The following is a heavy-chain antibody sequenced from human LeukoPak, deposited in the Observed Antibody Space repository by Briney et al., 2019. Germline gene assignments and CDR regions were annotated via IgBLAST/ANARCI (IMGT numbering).Heavy chain of an antibody. CDR3: AREGTYYDFWSGYYYYYYYGMDV. CDR2: MNPNSGNT. J-gene: IGHJ6*02. D-gene: IGHD3-3*01. V-gene: IGHV1-8*02. CDR1: GYTFTSYG. Sequence: ASVKVSCKASGYTFTSYGISWVRQATGQGLEWMGWMNPNSGNTGYAQKFQGRVTMTRNTSISTAYMELSSLRSEDTAVYYCAREGTYYDFWSGYYYYYYYGMDVWGQGTTVTVSS.